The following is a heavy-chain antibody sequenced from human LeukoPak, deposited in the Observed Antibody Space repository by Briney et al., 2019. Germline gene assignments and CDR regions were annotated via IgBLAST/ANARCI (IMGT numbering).Heavy chain of an antibody. J-gene: IGHJ6*03. CDR3: ALDIPDYYYYYYMDV. Sequence: SETLSLTCTVSGGSISSYYWSWIRQPPGKGLEWIGYIYYSGSTNYNPSLKSRVTISVDTSKNQFSLKLSSVTAADTAVYYCALDIPDYYYYYYMDVWGKGTTVTVSS. V-gene: IGHV4-59*08. CDR2: IYYSGST. D-gene: IGHD2-15*01. CDR1: GGSISSYY.